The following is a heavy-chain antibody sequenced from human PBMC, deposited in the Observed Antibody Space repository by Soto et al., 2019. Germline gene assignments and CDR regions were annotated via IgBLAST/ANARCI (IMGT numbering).Heavy chain of an antibody. CDR3: ASQGSYGHTYGQIDY. CDR2: IKQDASEK. CDR1: GFTFSDYY. V-gene: IGHV3-7*03. J-gene: IGHJ4*02. Sequence: QPGGSLRLSCAASGFTFSDYYMTWIRQAPGKGLEWVANIKQDASEKYYVDPVKGRFTISRDNAKNSVYLQMNSLRAEDTAVYYCASQGSYGHTYGQIDYWGQGTLVTVSS. D-gene: IGHD5-18*01.